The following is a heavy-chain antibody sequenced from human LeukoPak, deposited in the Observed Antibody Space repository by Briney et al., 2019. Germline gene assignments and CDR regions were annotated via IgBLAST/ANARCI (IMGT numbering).Heavy chain of an antibody. CDR2: ISGYNGNT. CDR1: GYTFVNYA. CDR3: ARSPIARVASTTPYYMDV. V-gene: IGHV1-18*04. J-gene: IGHJ6*03. D-gene: IGHD5-12*01. Sequence: ASVKVSCKASGYTFVNYAISWVRQAPGQGLEWVGWISGYNGNTDYAQKLQGRVTMTTDTSTSTGYMELRSLTSDDTALYYCARSPIARVASTTPYYMDVWGKGTTVTIPS.